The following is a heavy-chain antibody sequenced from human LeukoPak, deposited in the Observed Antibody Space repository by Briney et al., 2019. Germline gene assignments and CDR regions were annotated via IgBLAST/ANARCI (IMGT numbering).Heavy chain of an antibody. D-gene: IGHD5-18*01. CDR1: GFIFDISA. CDR2: IDGTGFST. V-gene: IGHV3-23*01. CDR3: AKARGYSFGSLEH. J-gene: IGHJ4*02. Sequence: GGSLRLSCATSGFIFDISAMTWVRQAPGKGLEWVSTIDGTGFSTFYPDSVKGRFTASRDKSRNTVFLQLSSLRVDDTAIYFCAKARGYSFGSLEHWGPGTLVTVSS.